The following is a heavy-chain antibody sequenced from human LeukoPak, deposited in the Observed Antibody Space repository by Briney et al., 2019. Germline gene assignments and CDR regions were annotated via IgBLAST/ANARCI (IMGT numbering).Heavy chain of an antibody. Sequence: ASVKVSCKASGYTFTGYYMHWVRQAPGQGLEWMGWINPNSGGTNYAQKFQGRVTMTRDTSISTAYMELSRLRSDDTAVYYCASPLGYCSSTSCSGDYWGQGTLVTVSS. CDR2: INPNSGGT. CDR1: GYTFTGYY. CDR3: ASPLGYCSSTSCSGDY. J-gene: IGHJ4*02. D-gene: IGHD2-2*01. V-gene: IGHV1-2*02.